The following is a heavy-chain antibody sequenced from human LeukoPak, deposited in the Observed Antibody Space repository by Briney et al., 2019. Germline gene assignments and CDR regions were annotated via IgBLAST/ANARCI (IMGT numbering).Heavy chain of an antibody. CDR1: GFTFSTYA. J-gene: IGHJ4*02. CDR2: ITGSGGST. CDR3: AKDLHYYDYF. Sequence: PGGSLRLSCAASGFTFSTYAMSWVRQAPGKGLEWVSAITGSGGSTYYADSVKGRFTISRDNSKNTLYLQMNSLRAEDTAVYYCAKDLHYYDYFWGQGTLVTVSS. D-gene: IGHD3-22*01. V-gene: IGHV3-23*01.